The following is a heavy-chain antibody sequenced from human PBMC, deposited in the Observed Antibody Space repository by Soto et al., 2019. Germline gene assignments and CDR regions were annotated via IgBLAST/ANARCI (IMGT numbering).Heavy chain of an antibody. D-gene: IGHD3-3*01. CDR2: INPSGGST. CDR3: ARSFGVAFNWFDP. J-gene: IGHJ5*02. Sequence: AGVKVSCKASGYTFTSYYMHWVRQAHGQGLEWMGIINPSGGSTSYAQKFQGRVTMTRDTSTSTVYTELSSLRSDDSAVYYCARSFGVAFNWFDPWGQGTLVTVSS. V-gene: IGHV1-46*03. CDR1: GYTFTSYY.